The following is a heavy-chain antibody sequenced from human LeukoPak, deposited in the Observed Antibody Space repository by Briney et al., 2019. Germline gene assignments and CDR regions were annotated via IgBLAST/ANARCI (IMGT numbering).Heavy chain of an antibody. V-gene: IGHV3-23*01. CDR2: ISASGGKT. D-gene: IGHD3-10*01. CDR3: AKWTRTTLFRGDRARFDS. CDR1: GFIFNDYA. J-gene: IGHJ4*02. Sequence: GGSLRLSCAASGFIFNDYAMSWVRKVPGKGLECVSVISASGGKTYYADSVKGRFTISRDTSKTTISLQMNSLRVEDPAVYYCAKWTRTTLFRGDRARFDSWGQGTLVTVSS.